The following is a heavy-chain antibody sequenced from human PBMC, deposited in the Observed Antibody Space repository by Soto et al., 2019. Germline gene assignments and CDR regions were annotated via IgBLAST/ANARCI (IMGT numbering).Heavy chain of an antibody. CDR3: AREGDYYDMRGRYYFDY. CDR1: GFTFSSYG. V-gene: IGHV3-33*01. D-gene: IGHD3-22*01. Sequence: QVQLVESGGGVVQPGRSLRLSCAASGFTFSSYGMHWVRQAPGKGLEWVAVIWYDGSNKYYADSVKGRFTISRDNSKNTLYLQMNSLRAEDTAVYYCAREGDYYDMRGRYYFDYWGQGTLVTVSS. CDR2: IWYDGSNK. J-gene: IGHJ4*02.